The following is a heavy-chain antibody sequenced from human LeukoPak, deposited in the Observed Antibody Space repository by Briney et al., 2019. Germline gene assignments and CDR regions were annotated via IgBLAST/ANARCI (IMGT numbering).Heavy chain of an antibody. CDR1: GGTFSSYA. CDR3: ARGPYGDSSDY. V-gene: IGHV1-69*04. D-gene: IGHD4-17*01. Sequence: SVKVSCKASGGTFSSYAISWVRQAPGQGLEWMGRIIPILGIANYAQKFQGRVTITADKSTSTAYMELSSLRSEDTAVYYCARGPYGDSSDYWGQGTLVTVSS. J-gene: IGHJ4*02. CDR2: IIPILGIA.